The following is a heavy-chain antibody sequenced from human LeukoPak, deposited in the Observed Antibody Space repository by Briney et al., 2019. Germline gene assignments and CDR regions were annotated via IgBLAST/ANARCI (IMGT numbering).Heavy chain of an antibody. CDR2: ISYDGSNK. V-gene: IGHV3-30*04. CDR3: AREGQQLVYKEFDY. J-gene: IGHJ4*02. D-gene: IGHD6-13*01. CDR1: GFTFSSYA. Sequence: PGRSLRLSCAASGFTFSSYAMHWVRQAPGKGLEWVAVISYDGSNKYYADSVKGRFTISRDNSKNSLYLQMNSLRAEDTAVYYCAREGQQLVYKEFDYWGQGTLVTVSS.